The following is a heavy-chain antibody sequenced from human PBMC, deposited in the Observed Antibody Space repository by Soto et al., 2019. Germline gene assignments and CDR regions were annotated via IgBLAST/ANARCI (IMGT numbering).Heavy chain of an antibody. CDR2: INPNSGGT. J-gene: IGHJ6*02. D-gene: IGHD7-27*01. Sequence: QVQLVQSGAEVKKPGASVKVSCKASGYTFTGYYMHWVRQAPGQGLEWMGWINPNSGGTNYAQKFQGRVTMTRDTSISTAYMELSRLRSDDTAVYYCAREVPTDGESYYYYYGMDVWGQGTTVTVSS. CDR3: AREVPTDGESYYYYYGMDV. V-gene: IGHV1-2*02. CDR1: GYTFTGYY.